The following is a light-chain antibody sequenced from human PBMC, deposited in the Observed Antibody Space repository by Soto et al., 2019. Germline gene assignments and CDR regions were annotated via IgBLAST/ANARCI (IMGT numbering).Light chain of an antibody. J-gene: IGKJ1*01. V-gene: IGKV1-5*01. CDR2: DAS. CDR3: QQYNSHSKT. Sequence: DIQVTQSPSTLSSSLGDSVTLTCRASQSISTWLAWYQQKPGKAPNLLIYDASSLASGVPSRFSGSGSGTEFTLTISSLQPDDFATFYCQQYNSHSKTFGQGTKVDIK. CDR1: QSISTW.